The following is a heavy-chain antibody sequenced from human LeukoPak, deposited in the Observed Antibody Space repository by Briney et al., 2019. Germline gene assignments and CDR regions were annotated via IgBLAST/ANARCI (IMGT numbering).Heavy chain of an antibody. Sequence: GGSLRLSCAASGFTFSSYAITWVRQAPGKGLEWVSGISASGGSTNYADSVKGRFTISRDNSKNTVHLQMNSLRAGDTAVYYCAGDLGSGYYLWGRGTLVTVSS. J-gene: IGHJ4*02. CDR3: AGDLGSGYYL. CDR2: ISASGGST. CDR1: GFTFSSYA. V-gene: IGHV3-23*01. D-gene: IGHD3-22*01.